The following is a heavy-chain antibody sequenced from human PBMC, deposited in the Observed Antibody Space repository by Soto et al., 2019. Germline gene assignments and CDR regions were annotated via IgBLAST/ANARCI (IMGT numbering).Heavy chain of an antibody. CDR1: GYTFSTYG. CDR2: FNTGNGNT. Sequence: ASVKVSCKASGYTFSTYGIHWVRQAPGQRLEWMGWFNTGNGNTKYSQKFQGRVTITRDTSASTAYMELSSLRSEDTAVYYCANALGLYYFDYWGQGTLVTVSS. V-gene: IGHV1-3*04. J-gene: IGHJ4*02. D-gene: IGHD2-8*01. CDR3: ANALGLYYFDY.